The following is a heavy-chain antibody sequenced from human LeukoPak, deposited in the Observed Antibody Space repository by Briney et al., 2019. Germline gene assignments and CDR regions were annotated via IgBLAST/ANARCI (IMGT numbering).Heavy chain of an antibody. Sequence: PSETLSLTCTVSGGSIRSGSHYWAWMRQPPGKGLEWIGSIYYSGSTYYNSSLENRVTMSIDTSKNHFSLKLSSLSAADTSVYYCAKRDDSGGNLVDLWGQGTLVTVS. CDR2: IYYSGST. CDR3: AKRDDSGGNLVDL. CDR1: GGSIRSGSHY. J-gene: IGHJ4*02. D-gene: IGHD3-22*01. V-gene: IGHV4-39*02.